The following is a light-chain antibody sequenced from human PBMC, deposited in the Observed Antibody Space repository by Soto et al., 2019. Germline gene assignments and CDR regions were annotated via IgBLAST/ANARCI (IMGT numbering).Light chain of an antibody. Sequence: QSVLTQPASVSGSPGQSSTISCTGTSSDVGAYNYVSWYQQHPGKAPKLMIYEVSNRLSGVSNRFSGSKSGNTVYLTISGLQADDEADYYCSSYTSSPTLVFGGGTKLTVL. CDR1: SSDVGAYNY. CDR3: SSYTSSPTLV. J-gene: IGLJ2*01. V-gene: IGLV2-14*01. CDR2: EVS.